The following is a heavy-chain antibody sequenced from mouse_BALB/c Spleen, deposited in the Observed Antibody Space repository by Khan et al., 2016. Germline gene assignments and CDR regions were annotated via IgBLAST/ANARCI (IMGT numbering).Heavy chain of an antibody. D-gene: IGHD1-2*01. CDR1: GYTFTDFY. Sequence: QVQLKQSGPELVKPGASVKISCKASGYTFTDFYVNWVKQKPGKGLEWIGWIYPGSGNTKYNEKFKGKATLTVDTSSSTAYMQLRSLTSEDTAVYFCAISQLRLRFVYWGQGTLVTVSA. CDR2: IYPGSGNT. V-gene: IGHV1-84*02. CDR3: AISQLRLRFVY. J-gene: IGHJ3*01.